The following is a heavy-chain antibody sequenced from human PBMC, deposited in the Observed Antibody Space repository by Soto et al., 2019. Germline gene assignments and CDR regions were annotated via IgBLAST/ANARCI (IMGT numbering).Heavy chain of an antibody. D-gene: IGHD4-17*01. Sequence: QLQLRESGPALVKPSETLFLTCTVSGGSISGGVGGLYYWSWIRQPLGKGLEWIGYIYDSGSTYYNQPPKTRATISVNRSKSHFSLRLSPVPAAQPAVYYCASEVIPMTTNWYFALWGRCTPV. J-gene: IGHJ2*01. CDR1: GGSISGGVGGLYY. CDR3: ASEVIPMTTNWYFAL. V-gene: IGHV4-30-4*01. CDR2: IYDSGST.